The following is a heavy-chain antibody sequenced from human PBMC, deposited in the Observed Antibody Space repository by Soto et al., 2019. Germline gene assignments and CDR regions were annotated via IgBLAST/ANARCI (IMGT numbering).Heavy chain of an antibody. CDR2: IGPYGNSI. V-gene: IGHV3-11*01. CDR1: GFSFRDYF. D-gene: IGHD3-3*01. CDR3: ARDDYTYGVY. J-gene: IGHJ4*02. Sequence: GALRGSCAASGFSFRDYFMSWIRQAPGKGLEWVSYIGPYGNSIYYADSVKGRFTISRDDAKKSLYLHMNNLRAEDTAVYYCARDDYTYGVYWGQGSLVTVSS.